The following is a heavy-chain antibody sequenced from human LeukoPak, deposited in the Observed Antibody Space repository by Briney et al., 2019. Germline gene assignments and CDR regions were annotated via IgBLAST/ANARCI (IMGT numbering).Heavy chain of an antibody. V-gene: IGHV3-74*01. Sequence: PGGSLRLSCAASGFTFSSYWMHWVRQAPGKGLVWVSRINSEGSTSYADSVKGRFTISRDNSKNTLYLQMNSLRAEDTAVYYCAKDRYCSSTSCYLFDYWGQGTLVTVSS. CDR3: AKDRYCSSTSCYLFDY. D-gene: IGHD2-2*01. CDR2: INSEGST. J-gene: IGHJ4*02. CDR1: GFTFSSYW.